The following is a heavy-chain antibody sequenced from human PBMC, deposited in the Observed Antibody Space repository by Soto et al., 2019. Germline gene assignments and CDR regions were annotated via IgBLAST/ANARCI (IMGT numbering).Heavy chain of an antibody. CDR3: ARDLDGSGSYYTDY. V-gene: IGHV1-18*01. CDR2: ISAYNGNT. D-gene: IGHD3-10*01. Sequence: QVQLVQSGAEVKNPGTSVKVSCKTSGYTFTSAGISWVRQAPGQGLEWMGWISAYNGNTKYAQKVQGRVTMTTDTSTCTAYMELRSLTSDDTAVYYCARDLDGSGSYYTDYWGQGTLVTVAA. J-gene: IGHJ4*02. CDR1: GYTFTSAG.